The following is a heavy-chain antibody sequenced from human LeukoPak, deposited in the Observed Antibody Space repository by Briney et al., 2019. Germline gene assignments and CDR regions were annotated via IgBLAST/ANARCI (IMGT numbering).Heavy chain of an antibody. CDR2: IRYDGSNK. CDR3: GKDIQTYDILTYYYYYGMDV. D-gene: IGHD3-9*01. Sequence: GGSLRLSCAASGFTFSSYGMHWVRQAPGKGLEWVAFIRYDGSNKYYADSVKGRFTISRDNSKNTLYLQMNNLRVEDTAVYYCGKDIQTYDILTYYYYYGMDVWGQGTTVTVSS. V-gene: IGHV3-30*02. CDR1: GFTFSSYG. J-gene: IGHJ6*02.